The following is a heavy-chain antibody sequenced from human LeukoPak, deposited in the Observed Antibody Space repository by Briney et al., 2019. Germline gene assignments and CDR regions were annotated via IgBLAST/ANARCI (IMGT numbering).Heavy chain of an antibody. CDR3: AYSAGYYD. D-gene: IGHD3-22*01. CDR1: GFTFSRYA. Sequence: GGSLRLSCSASGFTFSRYAMHWVPQAPGKGVEYFSAITSNGGSTYYAGSVKGRFTISRDNSKNTPYLHMTTLRPEDTAVYYCAYSAGYYDWGQGTLVTVSS. V-gene: IGHV3-64D*06. CDR2: ITSNGGST. J-gene: IGHJ1*01.